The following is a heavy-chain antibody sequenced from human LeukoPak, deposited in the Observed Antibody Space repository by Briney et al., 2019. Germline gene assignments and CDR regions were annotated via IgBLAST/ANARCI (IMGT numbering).Heavy chain of an antibody. CDR2: ISGYNGHP. J-gene: IGHJ4*02. V-gene: IGHV1-18*01. D-gene: IGHD3-22*01. Sequence: ASVKVSCKASGYTFNTYGITWVRQAPGQGLEWMGWISGYNGHPNYAEKLQGRVTMTTDTSTSTAYMELRSLRSDDTAVFYCARESQIRYYYDRSGYYYGALDYWGQGSLVTVSS. CDR3: ARESQIRYYYDRSGYYYGALDY. CDR1: GYTFNTYG.